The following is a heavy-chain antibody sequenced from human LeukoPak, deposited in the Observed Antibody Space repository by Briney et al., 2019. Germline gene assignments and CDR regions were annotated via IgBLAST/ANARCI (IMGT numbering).Heavy chain of an antibody. CDR3: ARLLGEATIWDL. Sequence: GGSLRLSCAASGFTFSGHWMSWVRQAPGKGLEWVASINQHGSGLYYVDSVKGRFIISRDNAKSSLYVQMNSLRPEDTAVYYCARLLGEATIWDLWGQGTLVTVSS. V-gene: IGHV3-7*03. D-gene: IGHD5-12*01. CDR2: INQHGSGL. CDR1: GFTFSGHW. J-gene: IGHJ5*02.